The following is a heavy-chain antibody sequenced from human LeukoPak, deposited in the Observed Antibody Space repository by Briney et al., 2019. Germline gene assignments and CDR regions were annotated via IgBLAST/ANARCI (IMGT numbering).Heavy chain of an antibody. CDR1: GGSISSSSYY. J-gene: IGHJ5*02. Sequence: SETLSLTCTVSGGSISSSSYYWGWIRQPPGKGLEWIGSIYYSGSTYYNPSLKSRVTISVDTSKNQFSLKLSAVTAADTAVYYCARISCGGGTRYESRGWFDHWGQGTLVTVSS. D-gene: IGHD2-15*01. CDR3: ARISCGGGTRYESRGWFDH. V-gene: IGHV4-39*07. CDR2: IYYSGST.